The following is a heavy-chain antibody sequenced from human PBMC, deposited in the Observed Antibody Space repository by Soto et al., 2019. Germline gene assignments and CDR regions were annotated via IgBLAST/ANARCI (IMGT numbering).Heavy chain of an antibody. CDR1: GFTFSSYS. CDR2: ISSSSSYI. J-gene: IGHJ3*02. CDR3: ARAITRGVVWAFDI. V-gene: IGHV3-21*01. Sequence: EVQLVESGGGLVKPGGSLRLSCAASGFTFSSYSMNWVRQAPGKGLEWVSSISSSSSYIYYADSVKGRFTISRDNAKNSLYLQMNSLRAEDTAVYYCARAITRGVVWAFDIWGQGTMVTVSS. D-gene: IGHD3-10*01.